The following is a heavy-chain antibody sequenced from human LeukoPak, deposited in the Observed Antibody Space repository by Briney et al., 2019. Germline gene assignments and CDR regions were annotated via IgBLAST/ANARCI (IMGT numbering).Heavy chain of an antibody. CDR2: IGTAGDT. CDR3: ARQLSADYDAFDI. D-gene: IGHD2-2*01. J-gene: IGHJ3*02. Sequence: GGSLRLSCAASGFTFSSYDMHWVRQATGKGLEWASAIGTAGDTYYPGSVKGRFTISRENAKNSLYLQMNSLRAGDTAVYYCARQLSADYDAFDIWGQGTMVTVSS. V-gene: IGHV3-13*01. CDR1: GFTFSSYD.